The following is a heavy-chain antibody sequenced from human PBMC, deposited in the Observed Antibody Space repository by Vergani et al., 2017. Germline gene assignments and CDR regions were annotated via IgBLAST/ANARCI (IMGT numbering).Heavy chain of an antibody. V-gene: IGHV3-33*01. Sequence: QVQLVQSGGGVVQPGGSLRLSCIASGFTFSDYGMHWVRQAPGKGLEWVAFIWYDGSKEYYADSVKGRFTISRDNSKNTLYLQMNNLRAADTAVYYCARSGYCAHGVCYMTYYYYMDVWGKGTAVTVSS. CDR3: ARSGYCAHGVCYMTYYYYMDV. D-gene: IGHD2-8*01. CDR1: GFTFSDYG. CDR2: IWYDGSKE. J-gene: IGHJ6*03.